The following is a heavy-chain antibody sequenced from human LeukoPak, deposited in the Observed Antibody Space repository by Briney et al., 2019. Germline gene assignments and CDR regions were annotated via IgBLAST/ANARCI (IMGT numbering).Heavy chain of an antibody. D-gene: IGHD4-23*01. J-gene: IGHJ5*02. Sequence: GGSLRLSWSASGFTLDEYAMLWVRQAPGRGLEWVSGISWNSASIVYAHSGAGRFTISRHNAKHSLYLPMNSLRAEHTALYYCAKDVSYAGSGLSDTWGQGTLVTASS. CDR1: GFTLDEYA. CDR3: AKDVSYAGSGLSDT. CDR2: ISWNSASI. V-gene: IGHV3-9*01.